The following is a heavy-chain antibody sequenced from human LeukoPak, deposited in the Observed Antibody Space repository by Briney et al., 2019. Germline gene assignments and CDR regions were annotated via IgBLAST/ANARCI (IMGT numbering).Heavy chain of an antibody. J-gene: IGHJ4*02. V-gene: IGHV3-48*02. Sequence: GGSLRLSCAASGFIFSNYWMSWVRQAPGKGLEWVSYISSSSSTIFYADSVKGRFTISRDNAKNSLYLQMNSLRDEDTAVYYCARGLPIDFWGQGTLVTVSS. CDR3: ARGLPIDF. CDR1: GFIFSNYW. CDR2: ISSSSSTI.